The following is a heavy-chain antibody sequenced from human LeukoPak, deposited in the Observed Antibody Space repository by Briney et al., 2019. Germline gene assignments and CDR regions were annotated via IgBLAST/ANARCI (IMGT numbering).Heavy chain of an antibody. J-gene: IGHJ4*02. CDR2: VSTGGDNT. V-gene: IGHV3-23*01. Sequence: GGSLRLSCAASTFTFSSYAMNCVRQGPGKGQEWLSGVSTGGDNTYYADSVKGRFTISRDNSKKTLFLQMSSLKAEDTAVYYCAKDRRTLVLSAAEFDYWGQGALVTVSS. CDR1: TFTFSSYA. D-gene: IGHD2-2*01. CDR3: AKDRRTLVLSAAEFDY.